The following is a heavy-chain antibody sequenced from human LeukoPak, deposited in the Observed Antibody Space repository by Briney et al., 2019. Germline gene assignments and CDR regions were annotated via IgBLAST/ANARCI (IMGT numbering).Heavy chain of an antibody. CDR3: AKARAFIVAHPVFDY. V-gene: IGHV3-7*03. J-gene: IGHJ4*02. Sequence: GGSLRLSCVASGFAFSSYWMSWVRQAPGKGLELVANISPDGSAEDYVDSVRGRFAISRDNAKRSLYLQMNSLSPEDTAVYYCAKARAFIVAHPVFDYWGQGTLVTVSS. CDR1: GFAFSSYW. D-gene: IGHD5-12*01. CDR2: ISPDGSAE.